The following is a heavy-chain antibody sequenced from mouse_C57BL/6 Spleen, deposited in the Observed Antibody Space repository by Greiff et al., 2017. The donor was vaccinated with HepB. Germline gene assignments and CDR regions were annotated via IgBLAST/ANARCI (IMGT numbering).Heavy chain of an antibody. D-gene: IGHD2-1*01. V-gene: IGHV3-6*01. CDR3: AREHYGNYDYAMDY. J-gene: IGHJ4*01. Sequence: ESGPGLVKPSQSLSLTCSVTGYSITSGYYWNWIRQFPGNKLEWMGYISYDGSNNYNPSLKNRISITRDTSKNQFFLKLNSVTTEDTATYYCAREHYGNYDYAMDYWGQGTSVTVSS. CDR2: ISYDGSN. CDR1: GYSITSGYY.